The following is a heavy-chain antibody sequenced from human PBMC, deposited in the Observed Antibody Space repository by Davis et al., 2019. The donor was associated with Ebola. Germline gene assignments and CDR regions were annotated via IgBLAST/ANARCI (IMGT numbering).Heavy chain of an antibody. V-gene: IGHV3-53*01. J-gene: IGHJ4*02. D-gene: IGHD3/OR15-3a*01. CDR1: GFTVSDNH. Sequence: GESLKISCAASGFTVSDNHMSWVRQAPGKGPEWVSGVNHETLTYNADSVKGRFTISRDSSKNTVYLQMNNLRVEDTAVYYCARAPWTGDNWGQGTLVTVSS. CDR3: ARAPWTGDN. CDR2: VNHETLT.